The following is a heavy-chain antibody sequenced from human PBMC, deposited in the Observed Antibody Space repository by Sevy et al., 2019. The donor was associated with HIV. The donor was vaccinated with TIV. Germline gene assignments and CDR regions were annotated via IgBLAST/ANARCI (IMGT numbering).Heavy chain of an antibody. CDR2: IYYSGNT. CDR3: ARDFKGGDGYRSNGMDV. D-gene: IGHD6-13*01. Sequence: SETLSLTCTVSGGSISSYFWSWIRQPPGKGLEWIGNIYYSGNTKYNPSLKSRVTISVDTSKNQFSLKLRAVTAADTAVYYCARDFKGGDGYRSNGMDVWGQGTTVTVSS. CDR1: GGSISSYF. V-gene: IGHV4-59*01. J-gene: IGHJ6*02.